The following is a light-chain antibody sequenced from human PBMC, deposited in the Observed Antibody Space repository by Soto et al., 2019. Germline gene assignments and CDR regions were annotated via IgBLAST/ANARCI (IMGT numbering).Light chain of an antibody. Sequence: DIQMTQSPSTLSASVGDRVTITCRASQTIRSSLAWYQQQPGKAPKLLIYDVSTLKRGVPSRFSGSRSGTEFTLSISSLQPDDFATDYCQQYHTFSSTFGQGTSLESK. J-gene: IGKJ2*01. CDR3: QQYHTFSST. V-gene: IGKV1-5*01. CDR2: DVS. CDR1: QTIRSS.